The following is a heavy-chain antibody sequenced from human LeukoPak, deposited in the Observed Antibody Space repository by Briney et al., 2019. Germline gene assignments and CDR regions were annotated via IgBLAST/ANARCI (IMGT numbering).Heavy chain of an antibody. D-gene: IGHD3-22*01. V-gene: IGHV3-23*01. J-gene: IGHJ4*02. Sequence: QAGGSLRLSCETSGFTFSHYAMSWVRQTPGKGLEWVSAISGSGSRTYYADSVKARFTVSRDNSKNTLYLQMNSLRAEDTAVYYCAKGRLMDSSGYYYFDYWGQGTLVTVSS. CDR1: GFTFSHYA. CDR3: AKGRLMDSSGYYYFDY. CDR2: ISGSGSRT.